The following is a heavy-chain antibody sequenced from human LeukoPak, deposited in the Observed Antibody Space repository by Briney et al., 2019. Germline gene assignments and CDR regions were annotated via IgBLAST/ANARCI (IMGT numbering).Heavy chain of an antibody. CDR1: GFTFSSYG. CDR2: IRYDGSNK. J-gene: IGHJ4*02. Sequence: PGGSLRPSCAASGFTFSSYGMHWVRQAPGKGLEWVAFIRYDGSNKYYADSVKGRFTISRDNSKNTLYLQMNSLRAEDTAVYYCAKAFMVRGVTTIKPLDYWGQGTLVTVSS. CDR3: AKAFMVRGVTTIKPLDY. D-gene: IGHD3-10*01. V-gene: IGHV3-30*02.